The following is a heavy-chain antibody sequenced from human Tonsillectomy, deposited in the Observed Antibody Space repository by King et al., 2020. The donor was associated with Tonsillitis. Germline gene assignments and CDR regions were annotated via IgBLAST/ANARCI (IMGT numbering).Heavy chain of an antibody. CDR2: IKQDGSAK. V-gene: IGHV3-7*01. J-gene: IGHJ4*02. Sequence: VQLVESGGDLVQPGGSLRLSCAAYGFSLSNYWISWVRQAPGKGLEWVANIKQDGSAKYFVDSVRGRYTISRDNAKNSLYLQMNSLRAEDTAVYYCARDTGGGVFDYWGQGTLVTVSS. CDR1: GFSLSNYW. CDR3: ARDTGGGVFDY. D-gene: IGHD3-16*01.